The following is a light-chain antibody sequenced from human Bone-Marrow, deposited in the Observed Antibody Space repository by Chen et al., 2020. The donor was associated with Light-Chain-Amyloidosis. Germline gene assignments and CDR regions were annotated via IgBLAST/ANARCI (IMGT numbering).Light chain of an antibody. V-gene: IGLV3-25*03. CDR3: QSADSSGTYEVI. J-gene: IGLJ2*01. CDR2: RDT. Sequence: SYELTQPPSVSVSPGQTARITCSGDDLPTKYAYWYQQKPGQAPVLVIHRDTERPSGISEQFSGSSSGTTATLTINGVQAEDEADYHCQSADSSGTYEVIFGGGTKLTVL. CDR1: DLPTKY.